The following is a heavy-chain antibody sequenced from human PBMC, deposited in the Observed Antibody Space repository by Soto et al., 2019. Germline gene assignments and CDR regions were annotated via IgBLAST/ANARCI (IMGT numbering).Heavy chain of an antibody. D-gene: IGHD3-16*01. CDR3: ARDALGGEYLTSGGYYGMDV. CDR1: GGSIRSSNYY. V-gene: IGHV4-30-4*01. Sequence: QVQLQESGPGLVKPSQTLSLTCTVSGGSIRSSNYYWSWVRQPPGKGLEWVGYIYYTGSAYYNPSLKSRITISVDMSKNQFSLRLSSVTAADTAVYFCARDALGGEYLTSGGYYGMDVRGQGATVTVSS. CDR2: IYYTGSA. J-gene: IGHJ6*02.